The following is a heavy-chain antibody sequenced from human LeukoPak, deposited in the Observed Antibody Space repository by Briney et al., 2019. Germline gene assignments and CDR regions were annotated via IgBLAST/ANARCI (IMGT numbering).Heavy chain of an antibody. D-gene: IGHD4-17*01. CDR2: IYYSGST. J-gene: IGHJ5*02. V-gene: IGHV4-39*07. Sequence: PSETLSLTCTVSGGSISSSSYYWGWIRQPPGKGLEWIGSIYYSGSTYYNPSLKSRVTISVDTSKNQFSLKLSSVTAADTAVYYCARETYGINWFDPWGQGTLVTVSS. CDR3: ARETYGINWFDP. CDR1: GGSISSSSYY.